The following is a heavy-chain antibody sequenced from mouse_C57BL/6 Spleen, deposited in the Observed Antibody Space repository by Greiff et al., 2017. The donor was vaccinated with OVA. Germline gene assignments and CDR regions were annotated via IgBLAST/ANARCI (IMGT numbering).Heavy chain of an antibody. V-gene: IGHV7-3*01. CDR2: IRNKANGYTT. CDR3: ARSSYGNYERYYFDY. Sequence: EVKLMESGGGLVQPGGSLSLSCAASGFTFTDYYMSWVRQPPGKALEWLGFIRNKANGYTTEYSASVKGRFTISRDNSQSILYLQMNALRAEDSATYYCARSSYGNYERYYFDYWGQGTTLTVSS. J-gene: IGHJ2*01. D-gene: IGHD2-1*01. CDR1: GFTFTDYY.